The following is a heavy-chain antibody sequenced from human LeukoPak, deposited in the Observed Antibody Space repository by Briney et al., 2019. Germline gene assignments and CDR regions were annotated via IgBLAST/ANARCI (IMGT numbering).Heavy chain of an antibody. CDR3: AKDLIL. Sequence: GGSLRLSCATSGFTFSTSDMHWVRQAPGKGLEWVSFIQYDGSRKNYVDSVRGRFTISRDNSKNTLYLQMFSLRPEDTAVYFCAKDLILWGQGTVVTVSS. CDR1: GFTFSTSD. V-gene: IGHV3-30*02. J-gene: IGHJ3*01. CDR2: IQYDGSRK.